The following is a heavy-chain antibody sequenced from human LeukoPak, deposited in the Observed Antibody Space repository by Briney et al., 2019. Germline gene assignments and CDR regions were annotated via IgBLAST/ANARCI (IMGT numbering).Heavy chain of an antibody. Sequence: SQTLSLTCTVSGGSISSGGYYWGWIRQHPGKGLEWIGYIYYSGSTYYNPSLKSRVTISVDTSKNQFSLKLSSVTAADTAVYYCARGVTPRLGRDGGNSHDYWGQGTLVTVSS. D-gene: IGHD4-23*01. CDR3: ARGVTPRLGRDGGNSHDY. CDR2: IYYSGST. V-gene: IGHV4-31*03. J-gene: IGHJ4*02. CDR1: GGSISSGGYY.